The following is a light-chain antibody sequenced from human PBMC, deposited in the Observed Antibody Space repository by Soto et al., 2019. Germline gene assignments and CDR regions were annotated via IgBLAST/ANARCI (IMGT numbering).Light chain of an antibody. V-gene: IGLV2-23*02. CDR1: SCFFGIFSL. CDR2: EVH. Sequence: SVLAQPASVSGSPGQSITISWTGPSCFFGIFSLVSWYEQHPGKSPKVMLSEVHRRPSGVPDRFSRSTSVNSASLTISGLQADGEADFYSCMYIRATTYAFRTGTKESIL. CDR3: CMYIRATTYA. J-gene: IGLJ6*01.